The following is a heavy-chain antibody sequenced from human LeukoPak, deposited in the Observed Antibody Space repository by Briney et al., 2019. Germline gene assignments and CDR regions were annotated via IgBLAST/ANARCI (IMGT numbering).Heavy chain of an antibody. CDR3: LSAIGDLLNDPFHI. CDR2: VSSNGGTT. Sequence: GGSLRLSCSASGFTFRSYGMDWVRQAPGKGLERVSTVSSNGGTTYYADSVKGRFTISRDNSKNTLYLQMSSLRAEDTAVYYCLSAIGDLLNDPFHIWGQGTMVTVSS. J-gene: IGHJ3*02. CDR1: GFTFRSYG. V-gene: IGHV3-64D*06. D-gene: IGHD3-10*01.